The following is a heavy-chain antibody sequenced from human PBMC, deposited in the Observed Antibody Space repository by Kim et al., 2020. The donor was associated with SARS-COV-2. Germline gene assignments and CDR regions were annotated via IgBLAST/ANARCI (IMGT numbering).Heavy chain of an antibody. D-gene: IGHD2-2*02. CDR3: AREGCSSTSCYRGFDY. CDR1: GFTFSSYS. Sequence: GGSLRLSCAASGFTFSSYSMNWVRQAPGKGLEWVSYISSSSSTIYYADSVKGRFTISRDNAKNSLYLQMNSLRDEDTAVYYCAREGCSSTSCYRGFDYWGQGTLVTVSS. J-gene: IGHJ4*02. CDR2: ISSSSSTI. V-gene: IGHV3-48*02.